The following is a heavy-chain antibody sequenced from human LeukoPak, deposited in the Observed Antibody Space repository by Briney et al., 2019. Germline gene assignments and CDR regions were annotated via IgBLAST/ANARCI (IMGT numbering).Heavy chain of an antibody. V-gene: IGHV1-69*05. CDR1: GGTFSSYA. J-gene: IGHJ5*02. Sequence: SVKVSCKASGGTFSSYAISWVRQAPGQGLEWMGGIIPIFGTANYAQKFQGRVTITTDESTSTAYMELSSLRSEDTAVYYCAREGVCSSTSCYTSYFDPWGQGTLVTVSS. D-gene: IGHD2-2*02. CDR3: AREGVCSSTSCYTSYFDP. CDR2: IIPIFGTA.